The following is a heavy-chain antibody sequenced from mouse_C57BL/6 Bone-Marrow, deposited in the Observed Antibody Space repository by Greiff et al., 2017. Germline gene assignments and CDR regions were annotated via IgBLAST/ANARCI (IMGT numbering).Heavy chain of an antibody. Sequence: EVKLQESGGGLVQPGGSMKLSCVASGFTFSNYWMNWVRQSPEKGLEWVAQIRLKSDNYATHYAESVKGRFTISRDDSKSSVYLQMNNLRAEDTGIYYCTAQATFFAYWGQGTLVTVSA. CDR3: TAQATFFAY. D-gene: IGHD3-2*02. V-gene: IGHV6-3*01. J-gene: IGHJ3*01. CDR1: GFTFSNYW. CDR2: IRLKSDNYAT.